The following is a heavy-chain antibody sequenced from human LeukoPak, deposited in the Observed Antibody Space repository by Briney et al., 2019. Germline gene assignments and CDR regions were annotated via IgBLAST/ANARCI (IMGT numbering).Heavy chain of an antibody. CDR2: IIPIFGTA. CDR3: ARDGYSSSSSVGWFDP. V-gene: IGHV1-69*05. J-gene: IGHJ5*02. CDR1: GGTFSSYA. Sequence: GASVKVSCKASGGTFSSYAISWVRQAPGQGLEWMGGIIPIFGTANYAQKFQGRVTITTDESTSTAYMELSSLRSEDTAVYYCARDGYSSSSSVGWFDPWGQGTLVTVSS. D-gene: IGHD6-6*01.